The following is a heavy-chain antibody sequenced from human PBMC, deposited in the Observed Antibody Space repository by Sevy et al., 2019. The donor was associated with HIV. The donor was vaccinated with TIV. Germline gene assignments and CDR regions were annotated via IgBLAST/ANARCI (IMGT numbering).Heavy chain of an antibody. CDR2: ISESGST. Sequence: SETLSLTCTVSGGSISSSNYYWGWIRQPPGKGVEWIGSISESGSTYYNPSLKSRVTISVDTSKKQFSLRMGSVTAAVTVVYYCARQLSPLYYYGSGTISWGFPGFPRRARDNYFDFWAQGTLVTVSS. D-gene: IGHD3-10*01. J-gene: IGHJ4*02. CDR3: ARQLSPLYYYGSGTISWGFPGFPRRARDNYFDF. V-gene: IGHV4-39*01. CDR1: GGSISSSNYY.